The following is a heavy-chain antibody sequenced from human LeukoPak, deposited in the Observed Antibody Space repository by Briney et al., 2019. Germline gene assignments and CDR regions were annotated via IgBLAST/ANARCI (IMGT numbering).Heavy chain of an antibody. V-gene: IGHV3-48*01. D-gene: IGHD6-19*01. CDR1: GFTFSFYS. J-gene: IGHJ3*02. CDR2: ISTSSSTI. CDR3: AGLAVPHADAFDI. Sequence: GGSLRLSCAASGFTFSFYSMNWVRQAPGKGLEWVSYISTSSSTIYYADSVKGRFTMSRDNSKNTLYLQMNSLRAEDTAVYYCAGLAVPHADAFDIWGQGTMVTVSS.